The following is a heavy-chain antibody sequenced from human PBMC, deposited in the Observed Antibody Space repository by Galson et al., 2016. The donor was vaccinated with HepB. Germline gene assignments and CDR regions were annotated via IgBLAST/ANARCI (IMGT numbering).Heavy chain of an antibody. V-gene: IGHV1-46*01. Sequence: SVKVSCKASGYTFTSFYMHWVRQAPGQGLEWMGIIDPSGGSTTYAQKFQGRVTMTRDTSTSTIYMELSSLRSEDTAVYYCAKTLGPHRKEGFDYWGRGKMVTVSS. CDR2: IDPSGGST. CDR1: GYTFTSFY. J-gene: IGHJ4*02. D-gene: IGHD3-16*01. CDR3: AKTLGPHRKEGFDY.